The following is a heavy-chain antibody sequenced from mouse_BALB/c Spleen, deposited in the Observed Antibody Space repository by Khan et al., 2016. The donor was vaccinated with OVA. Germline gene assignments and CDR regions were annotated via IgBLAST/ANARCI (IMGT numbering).Heavy chain of an antibody. CDR1: GDSITSGY. CDR2: IIYTGYT. J-gene: IGHJ3*01. V-gene: IGHV3-8*02. D-gene: IGHD2-12*01. CDR3: ARSTYRYAFVY. Sequence: VQLKQSGPSLVKPSQTLSLTCSVTGDSITSGYWNWIRKFPENKLEYMGYIIYTGYTYSNPSLQSRISITRHTSKNQYYLQLNSVKDEDTATYYCARSTYRYAFVYWGQGTLVTVSA.